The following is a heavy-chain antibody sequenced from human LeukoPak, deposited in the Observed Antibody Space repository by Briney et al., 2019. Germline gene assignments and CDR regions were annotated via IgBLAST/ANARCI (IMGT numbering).Heavy chain of an antibody. D-gene: IGHD3-16*02. CDR2: SSYRGRT. J-gene: IGHJ3*02. CDR1: GGTIISCNFL. Sequence: PSGTLPLTCTVSGGTIISCNFLWVWIRQPRVRQPPGKGLEWIGSSSYRGRTYYKPTLNSRVTISVDSSKIQFSLKLTSGTDTATALYYCARSDTSGGVIAFDAFDIWGQGTMVTVSS. CDR3: ARSDTSGGVIAFDAFDI. V-gene: IGHV4-39*07.